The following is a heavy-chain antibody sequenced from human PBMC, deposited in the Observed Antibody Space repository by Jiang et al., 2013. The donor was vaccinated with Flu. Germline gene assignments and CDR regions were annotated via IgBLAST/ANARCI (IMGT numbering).Heavy chain of an antibody. CDR3: AREQFTDSYDDRSPDAFDL. J-gene: IGHJ3*01. D-gene: IGHD3-3*01. CDR1: GFTFSDYA. CDR2: ISGSGQFT. V-gene: IGHV3-23*01. Sequence: RLSCAASGFTFSDYAMMWVRQAPGKGLEWVSAISGSGQFTYYAASVKGRFTISRDKSKSTLYLEMNSLRAEDSATYYCAREQFTDSYDDRSPDAFDLWGHGTLVIVSS.